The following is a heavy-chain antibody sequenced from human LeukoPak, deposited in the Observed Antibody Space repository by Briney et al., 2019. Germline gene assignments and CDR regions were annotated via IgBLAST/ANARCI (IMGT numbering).Heavy chain of an antibody. CDR1: GFTFSSYA. J-gene: IGHJ4*02. CDR3: VNLGYSD. D-gene: IGHD5-12*01. V-gene: IGHV3-7*01. CDR2: IKNDGSDK. Sequence: TGGSLRLSCAASGFTFSSYAMSWVRQAPGKGLEWVATIKNDGSDKYYVDSVKGRFTLSRDNAKNLVYLQMNSLRVEDTAVYYCVNLGYSDGGQGTLVTVSS.